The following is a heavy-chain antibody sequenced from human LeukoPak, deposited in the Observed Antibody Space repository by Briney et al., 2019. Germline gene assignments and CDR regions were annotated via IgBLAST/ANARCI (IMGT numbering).Heavy chain of an antibody. V-gene: IGHV3-49*04. CDR3: IRELWNSGYENYFGY. CDR1: GFTFSDYA. D-gene: IGHD6-25*01. CDR2: IRSKAYGGTT. Sequence: GRSLRLSCTVFGFTFSDYAMKWVRQAPGKGLEWVGCIRSKAYGGTTEYAASVKGRFIISRDDSKSIAYLQMNSLKTEDTAVYYSIRELWNSGYENYFGYWGQGTLVTVSS. J-gene: IGHJ4*02.